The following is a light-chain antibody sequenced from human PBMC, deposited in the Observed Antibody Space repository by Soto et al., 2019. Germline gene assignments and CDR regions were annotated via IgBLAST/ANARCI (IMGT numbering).Light chain of an antibody. CDR2: AAS. CDR3: QQLNSYPPWT. CDR1: QGISSY. J-gene: IGKJ1*01. V-gene: IGKV1-9*01. Sequence: DIQLTQSPSFLSASVGDRVTSTCRASQGISSYLAWHQQKPGKAPKLLIYAASTLQSGVPSRFSGSGSGTEFTLTISSLQPEDFATYYCQQLNSYPPWTFGQGTKVEIK.